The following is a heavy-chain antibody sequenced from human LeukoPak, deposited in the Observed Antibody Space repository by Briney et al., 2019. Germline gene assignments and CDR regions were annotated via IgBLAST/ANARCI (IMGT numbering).Heavy chain of an antibody. CDR2: IRNKANSYTT. D-gene: IGHD2-15*01. J-gene: IGHJ4*02. V-gene: IGHV3-72*01. CDR1: GFTFSDHY. CDR3: AKVHPRSRFDS. Sequence: GGSLRLSCAASGFTFSDHYMDWVRQAPGKGLDWVGRIRNKANSYTTEYAASVKGRFTISRDDSKNSLYLQMNSLKIEDTAVYYCAKVHPRSRFDSWGQGTLVTVSS.